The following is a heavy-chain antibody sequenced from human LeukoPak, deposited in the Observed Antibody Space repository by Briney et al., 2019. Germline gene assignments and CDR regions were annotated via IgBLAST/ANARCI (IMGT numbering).Heavy chain of an antibody. CDR2: IYSGGST. Sequence: GGSLRLSCAASGFTVSSNYMSWVRQAPGKGLEWVSVIYSGGSTYYADSVKGRFTISRHNSKSTLYLQMNSLRAEDTAVYYCARGYDSTNWFDPWGQGTLVTVSS. J-gene: IGHJ5*02. CDR1: GFTVSSNY. V-gene: IGHV3-53*01. D-gene: IGHD1-1*01. CDR3: ARGYDSTNWFDP.